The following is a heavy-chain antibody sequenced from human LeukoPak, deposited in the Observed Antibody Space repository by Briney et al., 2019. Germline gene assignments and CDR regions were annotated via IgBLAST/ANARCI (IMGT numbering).Heavy chain of an antibody. Sequence: SETLSLTCTVSGGSINTYYWRWIRQPPGKGLEWIGNIFYSGSTNYNPSLKSRVTISVDTPKNQFSLRVRSVTAADTAMYYCARERRTAMGNFFDYCGQGTLVPVSS. J-gene: IGHJ4*02. CDR3: ARERRTAMGNFFDY. D-gene: IGHD5-18*01. CDR1: GGSINTYY. V-gene: IGHV4-59*01. CDR2: IFYSGST.